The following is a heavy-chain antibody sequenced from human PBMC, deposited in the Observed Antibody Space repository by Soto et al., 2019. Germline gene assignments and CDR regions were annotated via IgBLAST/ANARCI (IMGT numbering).Heavy chain of an antibody. J-gene: IGHJ6*02. V-gene: IGHV3-23*01. Sequence: EVQLLESGGGLVQPGGSLRLSCAASGFTFSSYAMSWVHQAPGKGLEWVSAISGSGGSTYYADSVKGRFTISRDNSKNTLYLQMNSLRAEDTAVYYCAKVEGGGDIVLMVYAMNYYYGMDVWGQGTTVTVSS. CDR2: ISGSGGST. CDR1: GFTFSSYA. CDR3: AKVEGGGDIVLMVYAMNYYYGMDV. D-gene: IGHD2-8*01.